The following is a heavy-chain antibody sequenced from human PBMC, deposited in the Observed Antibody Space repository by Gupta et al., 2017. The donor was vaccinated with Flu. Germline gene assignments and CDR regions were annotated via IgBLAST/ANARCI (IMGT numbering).Heavy chain of an antibody. D-gene: IGHD3-9*01. Sequence: QVQLVESGGGVVQPGRSLRLSCAASGFTFSSYGMHWVRPAPGKGLEWVAVIWYDGSNKYYADSVKGRFTISRDNSKNTLYLQMNSLRAEDTAVYYCARDLSNYDILTGYPSRSSDPDYWGQGTLVTVSS. V-gene: IGHV3-33*01. CDR1: GFTFSSYG. CDR3: ARDLSNYDILTGYPSRSSDPDY. J-gene: IGHJ4*02. CDR2: IWYDGSNK.